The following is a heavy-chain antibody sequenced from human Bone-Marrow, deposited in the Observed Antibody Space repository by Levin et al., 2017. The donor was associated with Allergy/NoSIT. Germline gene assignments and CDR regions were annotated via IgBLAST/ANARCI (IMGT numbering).Heavy chain of an antibody. CDR1: GYTFTSYY. CDR2: INPSGGTT. J-gene: IGHJ6*03. Sequence: KVSCKASGYTFTSYYLHWVRQAPGQGLEWMGIINPSGGTTDYAQKFQGRVTMTRDTSTSTVYMELSSLSSDDTAVYYCARGDRNGDYINYYYMDVWGKGTTVAVSS. D-gene: IGHD4-17*01. V-gene: IGHV1-46*01. CDR3: ARGDRNGDYINYYYMDV.